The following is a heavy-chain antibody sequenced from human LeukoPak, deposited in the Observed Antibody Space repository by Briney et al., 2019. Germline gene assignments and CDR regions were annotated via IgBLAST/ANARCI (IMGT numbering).Heavy chain of an antibody. J-gene: IGHJ3*02. D-gene: IGHD2-2*02. Sequence: GGSLRLSCAASGFTFSSYAMHWVRQAPGKGLEWVAVISYDGSNKYYADSVKGRFTISRDNSKNTLYLQMNSLRAEDTAVYYCARGEVPAAISGAFDIWGQGTMVTVSS. CDR3: ARGEVPAAISGAFDI. CDR2: ISYDGSNK. V-gene: IGHV3-30-3*01. CDR1: GFTFSSYA.